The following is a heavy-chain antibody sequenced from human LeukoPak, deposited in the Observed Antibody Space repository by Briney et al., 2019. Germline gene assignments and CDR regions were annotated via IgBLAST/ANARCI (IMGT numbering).Heavy chain of an antibody. CDR3: ARYRWELRYYGMDV. CDR1: GYTFISYG. J-gene: IGHJ6*02. CDR2: INGYNGIT. D-gene: IGHD1-26*01. V-gene: IGHV1-18*01. Sequence: GASVKVSCKTSGYTFISYGISWVRQAPGQGLEWMGWINGYNGITNYAQKFQGRVTMTTDTSTSTAYMDLRSLRSDDTAIYYCARYRWELRYYGMDVWGQGTTVTVSS.